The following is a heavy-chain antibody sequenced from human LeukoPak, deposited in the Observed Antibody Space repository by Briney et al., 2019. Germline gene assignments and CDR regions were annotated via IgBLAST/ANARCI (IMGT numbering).Heavy chain of an antibody. V-gene: IGHV4-30-4*01. CDR2: IYYSGST. CDR3: AREGAAAGDFDY. Sequence: SETLSLTCTVSGGSISSGDYYWSWLRQPPGKGLEWIGYIYYSGSTYYNPSLKSRVTISVDTSKNQFSLKLSSVTAADTAVYYCAREGAAAGDFDYWGQGTLVTVSS. CDR1: GGSISSGDYY. D-gene: IGHD6-13*01. J-gene: IGHJ4*02.